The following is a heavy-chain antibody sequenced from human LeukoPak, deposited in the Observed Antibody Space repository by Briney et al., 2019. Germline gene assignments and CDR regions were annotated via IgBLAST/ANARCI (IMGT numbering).Heavy chain of an antibody. Sequence: GGSLRLSCAASGFTFSSYVMSWVRQAPGKGLEWVSTITGSGDGTYYADSVKGRFTISRDNSKNTLGLQMNSLRAEDTAVYYCAKLYGGYGNYWGQGILVTVSS. CDR1: GFTFSSYV. J-gene: IGHJ4*02. CDR3: AKLYGGYGNY. D-gene: IGHD5-12*01. V-gene: IGHV3-23*01. CDR2: ITGSGDGT.